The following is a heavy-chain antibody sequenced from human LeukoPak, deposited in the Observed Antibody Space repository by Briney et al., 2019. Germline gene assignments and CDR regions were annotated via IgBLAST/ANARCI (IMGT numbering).Heavy chain of an antibody. CDR1: GFTFGDYA. V-gene: IGHV3-9*01. CDR2: ISWNSGSI. Sequence: GGSLRLSCAASGFTFGDYAMHWVRQAPGKGLEWVSGISWNSGSIGYADSVKGRFTISRDNAKNSLYLQMNSLRAEDTALYYCAKDKLGIAVAGGDWFDPWGQGILVTVSS. D-gene: IGHD6-19*01. CDR3: AKDKLGIAVAGGDWFDP. J-gene: IGHJ5*02.